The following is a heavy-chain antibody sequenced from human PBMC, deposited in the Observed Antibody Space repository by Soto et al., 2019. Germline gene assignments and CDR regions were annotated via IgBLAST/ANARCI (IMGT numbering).Heavy chain of an antibody. J-gene: IGHJ3*02. D-gene: IGHD6-13*01. CDR3: ARDFHGYSSRDAFDI. Sequence: GGSLRLSCAASGFTFSSYAMHWVRQAPGKGLEWVAVISYDGSNKYYADSVKGRFTISRDNSKNTLYLQMNSLRAEDTAVYYCARDFHGYSSRDAFDIWGQGTMVTVSS. CDR2: ISYDGSNK. CDR1: GFTFSSYA. V-gene: IGHV3-30-3*01.